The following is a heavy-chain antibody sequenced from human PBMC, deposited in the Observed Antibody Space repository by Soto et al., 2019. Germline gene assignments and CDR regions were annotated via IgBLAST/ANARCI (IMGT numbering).Heavy chain of an antibody. CDR2: IYYSGST. CDR1: GGSISSGGYY. Sequence: QVQLQESGPGLVKPSQTLSLTCTVSGGSISSGGYYWSWIRQHPGKGLEWIGYIYYSGSTYYNPSLKGRVSLAVGMTKNRFSLKLSSVTAADTAVYYCGRAGLIRGVITPSGIAVWGHGTTVTVSS. CDR3: GRAGLIRGVITPSGIAV. V-gene: IGHV4-31*03. D-gene: IGHD3-10*01. J-gene: IGHJ6*02.